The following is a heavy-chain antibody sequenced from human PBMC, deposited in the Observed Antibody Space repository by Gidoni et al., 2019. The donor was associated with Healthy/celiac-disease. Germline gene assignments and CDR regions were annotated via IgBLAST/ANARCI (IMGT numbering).Heavy chain of an antibody. D-gene: IGHD5-12*01. CDR3: ARDADGYRDY. CDR2: IYSGGST. CDR1: GFTVSSHY. V-gene: IGHV3-53*01. Sequence: EVQLVESGVGLIQPGGSLSLSCAASGFTVSSHYMSWVRQAPGKGVEWVSVIYSGGSTYYADSVKGRFTISRDNSKNTLYLQMNSLRAEDAAVYYCARDADGYRDYWGQGTLVTVSS. J-gene: IGHJ4*02.